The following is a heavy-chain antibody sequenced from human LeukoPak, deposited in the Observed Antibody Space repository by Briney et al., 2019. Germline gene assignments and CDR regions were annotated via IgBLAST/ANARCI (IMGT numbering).Heavy chain of an antibody. J-gene: IGHJ4*02. CDR1: GFTFSGSA. Sequence: GGSLRLSCAASGFTFSGSAMHWVRQASGKGLEWVGRIRSKANSYATAYAASVKGRFTISRDDSKNTAYLQMNSLKTEDTAVYYCTRHPGSGLELPLGWGQGTLVTVSS. CDR2: IRSKANSYAT. V-gene: IGHV3-73*01. D-gene: IGHD1-7*01. CDR3: TRHPGSGLELPLG.